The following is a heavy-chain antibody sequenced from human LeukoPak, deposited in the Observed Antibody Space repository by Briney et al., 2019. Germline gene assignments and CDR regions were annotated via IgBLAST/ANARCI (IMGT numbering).Heavy chain of an antibody. D-gene: IGHD6-19*01. V-gene: IGHV4-34*01. Sequence: PSETLSLTCAVYGGSFSGYYWSWIRQPPGKGLEWIGEINHSGSTNYNPSLKSRVTMSVDTSKNQFSLKLSSVTAADTAVYYCARDHVNSSGSYYYMDVWGKGTTVTISS. CDR3: ARDHVNSSGSYYYMDV. J-gene: IGHJ6*03. CDR2: INHSGST. CDR1: GGSFSGYY.